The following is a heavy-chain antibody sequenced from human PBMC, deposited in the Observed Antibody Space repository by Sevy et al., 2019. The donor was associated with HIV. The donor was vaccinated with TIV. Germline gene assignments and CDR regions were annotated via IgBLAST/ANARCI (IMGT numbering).Heavy chain of an antibody. CDR1: GLTFSSYG. V-gene: IGHV3-30*02. CDR3: AKGRAQLANWFDP. J-gene: IGHJ5*02. Sequence: GGSLRLSCAASGLTFSSYGMHWVRQAPGKGLEWVAFIRYDGSNEYYADSVKGRFTISRDNSKNTLYLQMNSLRAEDTAVYYCAKGRAQLANWFDPWGQGTLVTVSS. D-gene: IGHD2-15*01. CDR2: IRYDGSNE.